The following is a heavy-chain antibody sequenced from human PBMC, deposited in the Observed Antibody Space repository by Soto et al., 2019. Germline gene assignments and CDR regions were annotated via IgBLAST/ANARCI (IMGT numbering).Heavy chain of an antibody. J-gene: IGHJ4*02. D-gene: IGHD3-9*01. CDR3: AKFFGGYFDWLTNFDY. V-gene: IGHV3-23*01. Sequence: GGSLRLSCAASGFTFSSYAMSWVRQAPGKGLEWVSAISGSGGSTYYADSVKGRFTISRDNSKNTLYLQMNSLRAEDTAVYYCAKFFGGYFDWLTNFDYWGQGTLVTVSS. CDR1: GFTFSSYA. CDR2: ISGSGGST.